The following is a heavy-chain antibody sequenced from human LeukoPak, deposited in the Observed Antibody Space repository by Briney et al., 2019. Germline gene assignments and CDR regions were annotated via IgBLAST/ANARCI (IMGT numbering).Heavy chain of an antibody. CDR3: ARADRGYDSSGYRYYYYYYMDV. V-gene: IGHV4-59*01. J-gene: IGHJ6*03. D-gene: IGHD3-22*01. Sequence: KPSETLSLTCTVSGGSISSYYWSWIRQPPGKGLEWIGYIYYSGSTNYNPSLKSRVTISVDTSKNQFSLKLSSVTAADTAVYYCARADRGYDSSGYRYYYYYYMDVWGKGTTVTVSS. CDR1: GGSISSYY. CDR2: IYYSGST.